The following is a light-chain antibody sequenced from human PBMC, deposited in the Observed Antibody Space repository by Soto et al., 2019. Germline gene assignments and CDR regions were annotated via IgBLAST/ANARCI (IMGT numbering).Light chain of an antibody. V-gene: IGKV1-5*01. J-gene: IGKJ1*01. CDR1: QSITTW. CDR2: DVS. CDR3: QQSFSTPRT. Sequence: DIQMTQSPSTVSAYVGDSVTITCRASQSITTWLAWYQQRPGKAPKLLIYDVSSLQSGVPSRFSGSGSGTEFTLTISSLQPEDFGTYYCQQSFSTPRTFGQGTKVDIK.